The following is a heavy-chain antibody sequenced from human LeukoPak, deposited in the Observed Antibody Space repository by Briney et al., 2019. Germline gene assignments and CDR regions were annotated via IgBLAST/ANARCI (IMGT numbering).Heavy chain of an antibody. CDR2: INPSGGST. V-gene: IGHV1-46*01. J-gene: IGHJ3*02. CDR1: GYTFTSYY. D-gene: IGHD3-22*01. Sequence: ASVKVSCKASGYTFTSYYMHWVRQAPGQGLEWMGIINPSGGSTSYAQKFQGRVAMTRDMSTSTVYMELSSLRSEDTAVYYCAGMTSPYYYDSSGYTGGAFDIWGQGTMVTVSS. CDR3: AGMTSPYYYDSSGYTGGAFDI.